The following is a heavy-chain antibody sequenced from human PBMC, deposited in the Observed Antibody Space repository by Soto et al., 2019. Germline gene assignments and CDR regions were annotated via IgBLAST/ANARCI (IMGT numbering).Heavy chain of an antibody. Sequence: GGSLRLSCAASGFTFSDYYMSWIRQAPGKGLEWVSYISSSGSTIYYADSVKGRFTISRDNAKNSLYLQMNSLRAEDTAVYYCATAHLRYFDWLPILGGQGTLVTVSS. D-gene: IGHD3-9*01. V-gene: IGHV3-11*01. CDR3: ATAHLRYFDWLPIL. CDR1: GFTFSDYY. CDR2: ISSSGSTI. J-gene: IGHJ4*02.